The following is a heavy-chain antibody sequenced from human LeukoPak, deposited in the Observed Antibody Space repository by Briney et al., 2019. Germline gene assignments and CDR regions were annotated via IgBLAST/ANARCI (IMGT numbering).Heavy chain of an antibody. Sequence: SVKVSCKAPGGTFSSYAISWVRQAPGQGLEWMGRIIPIFGTANYAQKFQGRVTITTDESTSTAYMELSSLRSEDTAVYYCASVLWFGELLSPYLDYWGQGTLVTVSS. CDR2: IIPIFGTA. V-gene: IGHV1-69*05. D-gene: IGHD3-10*01. J-gene: IGHJ4*02. CDR3: ASVLWFGELLSPYLDY. CDR1: GGTFSSYA.